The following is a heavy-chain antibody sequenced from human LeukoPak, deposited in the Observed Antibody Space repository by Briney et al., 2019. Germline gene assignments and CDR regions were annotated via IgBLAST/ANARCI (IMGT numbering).Heavy chain of an antibody. V-gene: IGHV3-23*01. Sequence: GGSLRLSCAASGFTFMSFSMGWVRQTPEMGLEWVSAITDSGSFTDYADSVKGRFTISRDNSKNTLYLQLNSLRAEDTAVYYCAKEHDLWHEEGNWFDPWGQGTLVTVSS. J-gene: IGHJ5*02. CDR1: GFTFMSFS. CDR3: AKEHDLWHEEGNWFDP. D-gene: IGHD3-3*01. CDR2: ITDSGSFT.